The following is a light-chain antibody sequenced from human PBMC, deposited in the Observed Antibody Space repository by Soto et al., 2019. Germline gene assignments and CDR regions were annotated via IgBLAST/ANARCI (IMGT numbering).Light chain of an antibody. V-gene: IGLV2-14*01. J-gene: IGLJ1*01. Sequence: QSALTQPASASGSPGQSITISCTGTSGDIGSYNRVSWYQQHPGKAPKLIIYEVTDRPSGVSNRFSGSKSGNTASLTISGLQAEDEAGYYCSSYTNINTRACVFGTGTKLTVL. CDR1: SGDIGSYNR. CDR2: EVT. CDR3: SSYTNINTRACV.